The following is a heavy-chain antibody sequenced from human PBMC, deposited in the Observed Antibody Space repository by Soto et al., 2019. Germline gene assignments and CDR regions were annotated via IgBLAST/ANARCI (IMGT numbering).Heavy chain of an antibody. CDR3: ARGSDYYDSSGYYLPFDY. D-gene: IGHD3-22*01. Sequence: SETLSLTCAVYGGSFSGYYWSWIRQPPGKGLEWIGEINHSGSTNYNPSLKSRVTISVDTSKNQFSLKLSSVTAADTAVYYCARGSDYYDSSGYYLPFDYWGQGTLVTVS. CDR1: GGSFSGYY. V-gene: IGHV4-34*01. J-gene: IGHJ4*02. CDR2: INHSGST.